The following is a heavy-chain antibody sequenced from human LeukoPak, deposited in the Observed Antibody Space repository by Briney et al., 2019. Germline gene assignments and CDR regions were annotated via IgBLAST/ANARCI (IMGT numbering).Heavy chain of an antibody. V-gene: IGHV4-38-2*02. CDR1: GYSISSGYY. D-gene: IGHD2-2*01. CDR2: IYHSGST. J-gene: IGHJ1*01. Sequence: SETLSLTCTVSGYSISSGYYWGWIRQPPGKGLEWIGSIYHSGSTYYNPSLKSRVTISVDTSKNQFSLKLSPVTAADTAVYYCARGASRSKVPAANAEYFQHWGQGTLVTVSS. CDR3: ARGASRSKVPAANAEYFQH.